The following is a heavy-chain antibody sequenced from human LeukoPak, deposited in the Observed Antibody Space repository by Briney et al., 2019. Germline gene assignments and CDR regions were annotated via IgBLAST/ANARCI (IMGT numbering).Heavy chain of an antibody. CDR3: ATDCSGNRCYSL. J-gene: IGHJ4*02. CDR2: ISGDGGSK. D-gene: IGHD2-15*01. V-gene: IGHV3-43*02. Sequence: PGGSLRLSCAVSGFTFDDYAMNWVRQAPGKGLEWVSFISGDGGSKYYADSVKRRFAISRDNSKNSLYLQMNSLRLGDTALYYCATDCSGNRCYSLWGQGTLVTVSS. CDR1: GFTFDDYA.